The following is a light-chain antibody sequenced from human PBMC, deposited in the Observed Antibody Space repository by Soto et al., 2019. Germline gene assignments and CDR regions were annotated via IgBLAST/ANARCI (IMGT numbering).Light chain of an antibody. Sequence: DIQMTQSPSTLSASIGDRVTITCRASQSINRWLAWYQQKPGKAPKLLIYKASSLESAIPSRFSGSGSGTEFNLTISSLQPDNFATYYCQQYDNYPYTFGQGTKLEI. J-gene: IGKJ2*01. V-gene: IGKV1-5*03. CDR2: KAS. CDR3: QQYDNYPYT. CDR1: QSINRW.